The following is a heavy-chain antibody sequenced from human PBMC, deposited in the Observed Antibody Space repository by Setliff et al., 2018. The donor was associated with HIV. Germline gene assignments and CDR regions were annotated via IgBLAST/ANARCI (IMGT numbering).Heavy chain of an antibody. D-gene: IGHD3-22*01. Sequence: SETLSLTCNVSGGSISTYYWSWIRQPPGKGLEWLGYVSDSGSTNVNPSLESRLAMSVDMSKNHFSLKLRSVTAADTAVYYCARHGYFYDSSSSDAFDIWGHGTMVTVSS. CDR1: GGSISTYY. CDR3: ARHGYFYDSSSSDAFDI. J-gene: IGHJ3*02. V-gene: IGHV4-59*08. CDR2: VSDSGST.